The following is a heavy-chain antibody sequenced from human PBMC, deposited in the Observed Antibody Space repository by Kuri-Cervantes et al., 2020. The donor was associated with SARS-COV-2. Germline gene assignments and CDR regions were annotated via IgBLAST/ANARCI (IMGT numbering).Heavy chain of an antibody. CDR2: ISAYNGNT. D-gene: IGHD2-2*01. CDR1: GYTFTSYG. Sequence: ASVKVSCKASGYTFTSYGISWVRQAPGQGLEWMGWISAYNGNTNYAQKLQGRVTMTTDTSTSTAYMELSRLRSDDTAVYYCARDFSGDIVVVPAIWGQGTLVTVSS. V-gene: IGHV1-18*01. J-gene: IGHJ4*02. CDR3: ARDFSGDIVVVPAI.